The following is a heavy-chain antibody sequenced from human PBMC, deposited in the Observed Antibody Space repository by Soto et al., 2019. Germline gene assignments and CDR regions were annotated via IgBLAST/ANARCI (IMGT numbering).Heavy chain of an antibody. CDR3: ARGNVRGGCLDY. V-gene: IGHV1-3*05. D-gene: IGHD3-10*01. J-gene: IGHJ4*02. CDR2: FNGGNGNI. CDR1: GYTFSTYA. Sequence: QVQLVQSGAEERKPGASVKVSCKASGYTFSTYAMHWVRRAPGQSLEWMGWFNGGNGNIKYSQKFEGRVTITTDTAASTAYMVLNMLRSEDTAVYYCARGNVRGGCLDYWGQGTLVSVSS.